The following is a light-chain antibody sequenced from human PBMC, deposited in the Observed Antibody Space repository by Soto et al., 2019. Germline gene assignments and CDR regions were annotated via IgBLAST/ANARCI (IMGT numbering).Light chain of an antibody. J-gene: IGKJ1*01. CDR3: QQYNSYGT. CDR1: QSISSW. Sequence: IQMTQSPSTLSAAVGERVTITCRGSQSISSWLAWYQQKPGKAPKLLIYDASSLESGVPSRFSGSGSGTEFTPTISSLQPDDFATYYCQQYNSYGTFGQGTKVDIK. V-gene: IGKV1-5*01. CDR2: DAS.